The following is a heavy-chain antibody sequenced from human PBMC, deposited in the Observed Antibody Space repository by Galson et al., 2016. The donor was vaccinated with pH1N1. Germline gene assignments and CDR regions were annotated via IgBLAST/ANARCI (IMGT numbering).Heavy chain of an antibody. CDR2: ICWDDDK. CDR1: GFSISSSGMG. Sequence: ALVKPTQTLTLTCTFSGFSISSSGMGVGWIRQPPGKALEWLAVICWDDDKRYSPSLKSRLTITKDTSKNHVVLTMTNMDPMDTATYYCAHREVMITNAFDFWGQGTMVTVSS. D-gene: IGHD3-16*01. CDR3: AHREVMITNAFDF. V-gene: IGHV2-5*02. J-gene: IGHJ3*01.